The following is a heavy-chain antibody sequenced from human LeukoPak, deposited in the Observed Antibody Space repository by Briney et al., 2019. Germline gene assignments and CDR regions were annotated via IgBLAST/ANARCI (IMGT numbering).Heavy chain of an antibody. CDR3: ARDLDSNFDY. CDR1: GCTFWNYR. V-gene: IGHV3-21*01. D-gene: IGHD4-11*01. Sequence: GESLRLSCATSGCTFWNYRMNWVRQAPGKGLEWVSSIDGTSTNIYYADSVKGRFTISRDNAKNSVYLQMSSLRAEDTAVYYCARDLDSNFDYWGQGTLVTVSS. CDR2: IDGTSTNI. J-gene: IGHJ4*02.